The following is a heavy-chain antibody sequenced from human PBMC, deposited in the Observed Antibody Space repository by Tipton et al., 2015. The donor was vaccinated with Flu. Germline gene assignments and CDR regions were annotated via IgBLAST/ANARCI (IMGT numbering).Heavy chain of an antibody. CDR3: ARDPGVAGHYYYYMDV. CDR2: IYTSGST. D-gene: IGHD5-12*01. CDR1: GGSISSYY. Sequence: LRLSCTVSGGSISSYYWSWIRQPAGKGLEWIGRIYTSGSTNYNPSLKSRVTMSVDTSKNQFSLKLSSVTAADTAVYYCARDPGVAGHYYYYMDVWGKGTTVTVSS. V-gene: IGHV4-4*07. J-gene: IGHJ6*03.